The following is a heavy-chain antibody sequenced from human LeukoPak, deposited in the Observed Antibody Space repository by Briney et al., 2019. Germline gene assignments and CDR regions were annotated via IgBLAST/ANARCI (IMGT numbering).Heavy chain of an antibody. D-gene: IGHD3-22*01. J-gene: IGHJ1*01. CDR2: IYPGDSDT. CDR3: ARQNYYDNSGYYFDFQH. Sequence: PGESLKISCKGSGYSFTNYWIAWVRQMPGKGLEWMGIIYPGDSDTRYSPSFQGQVTISADKSISTAYLQWSSLKASDTAMYYCARQNYYDNSGYYFDFQHWGQGTLVTVSS. CDR1: GYSFTNYW. V-gene: IGHV5-51*01.